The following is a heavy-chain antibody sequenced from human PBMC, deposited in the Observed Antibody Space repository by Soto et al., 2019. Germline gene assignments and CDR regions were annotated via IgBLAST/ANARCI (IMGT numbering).Heavy chain of an antibody. CDR2: ISDYGST. D-gene: IGHD2-2*01. Sequence: EVQLVESGGGLVKPGGSLRLSCAVSGFTFSSCTMNWVRQAPGKGLELVSSISDYGSTYYADSVKGRFNISRDNAKNSLYLQMNTLRAEDTAVYNCAREVPPIARREYDSWGQGTLVTVSS. CDR3: AREVPPIARREYDS. J-gene: IGHJ4*02. CDR1: GFTFSSCT. V-gene: IGHV3-21*06.